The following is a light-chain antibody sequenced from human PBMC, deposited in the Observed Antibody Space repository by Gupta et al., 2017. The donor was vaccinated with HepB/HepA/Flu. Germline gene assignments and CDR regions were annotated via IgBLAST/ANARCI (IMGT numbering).Light chain of an antibody. CDR2: DVS. CDR1: KTDIGPFKF. Sequence: QSALAQPASVSVSPGQSITISCTGSKTDIGPFKFVSWFQQYPGNGPKLITYDVSTRPSGVSDRFSGSKSGNTASLTISGLQAEDEAHYHCASYTGFSTWVFGGGTKLTVL. J-gene: IGLJ3*02. CDR3: ASYTGFSTWV. V-gene: IGLV2-14*03.